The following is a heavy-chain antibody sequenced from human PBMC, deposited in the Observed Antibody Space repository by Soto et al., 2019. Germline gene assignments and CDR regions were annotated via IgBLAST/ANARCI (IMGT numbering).Heavy chain of an antibody. CDR2: INHSGST. V-gene: IGHV4-34*01. CDR3: ARCWGRIFDD. D-gene: IGHD7-27*01. CDR1: GGSFSGYY. J-gene: IGHJ4*02. Sequence: QVQLQQRGAGLLKPSETLSLTCAVYGGSFSGYYWSWIRQPPGKGLEWIGEINHSGSTNYNPSLKRRVTISADSSKNQFPLTLSSVTASDTAVYYCARCWGRIFDDWGQGTLVTVSS.